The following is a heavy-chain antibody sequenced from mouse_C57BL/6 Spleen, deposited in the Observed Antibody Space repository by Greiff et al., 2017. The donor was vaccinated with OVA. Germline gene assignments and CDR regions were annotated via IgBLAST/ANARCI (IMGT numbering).Heavy chain of an antibody. CDR3: ARLDGSSYSSHAMDY. J-gene: IGHJ4*01. CDR2: IYPGDGDT. D-gene: IGHD1-1*01. V-gene: IGHV1-82*01. CDR1: GYAFSSSW. Sequence: LVESGPELVKPGASVKISCKASGYAFSSSWMNWVKQRPGKGLEWIGRIYPGDGDTNYNGKFKGKATLTADKSSSTAYMQLSSLTSEDSAVYFCARLDGSSYSSHAMDYWGQGTSVTVSS.